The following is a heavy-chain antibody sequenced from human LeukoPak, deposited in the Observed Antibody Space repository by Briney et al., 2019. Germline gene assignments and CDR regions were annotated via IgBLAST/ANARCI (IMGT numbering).Heavy chain of an antibody. CDR3: TTMYYVVRGVIRMS. Sequence: GGSLRLSCAASGFTFSNAWMSWVRQAPGKGLEWVGRIKSKTDGGTTDYAAPVKGRFTISRDDSKNTLYLQMNSLKTEDTAVYYCTTMYYVVRGVIRMSWGQGTLVTVSS. CDR1: GFTFSNAW. J-gene: IGHJ4*02. V-gene: IGHV3-15*01. D-gene: IGHD3-10*01. CDR2: IKSKTDGGTT.